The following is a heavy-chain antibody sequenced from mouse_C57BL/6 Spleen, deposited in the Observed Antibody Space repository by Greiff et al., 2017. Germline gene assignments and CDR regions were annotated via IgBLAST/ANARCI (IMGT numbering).Heavy chain of an antibody. Sequence: EVQLVESGGGLVKPGGSLKLSCAASGFTFSSYAMSWVRQTPEKRLEWVATISDGGSYTYYPDNVKGRFTISRDNAKNNLYLQMSHLKSEDTAMYYCARVGYYGSSLGAWFAYWGQGTLVTVSA. J-gene: IGHJ3*01. CDR2: ISDGGSYT. CDR3: ARVGYYGSSLGAWFAY. D-gene: IGHD1-1*01. CDR1: GFTFSSYA. V-gene: IGHV5-4*01.